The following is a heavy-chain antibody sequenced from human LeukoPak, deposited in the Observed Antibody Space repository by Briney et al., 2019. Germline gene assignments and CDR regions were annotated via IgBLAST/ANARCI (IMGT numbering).Heavy chain of an antibody. Sequence: GPSVKVSCKASGYTLTGYYMHWVRQAPGQGLEWMGWINPNSGGTNYAQKFQGRVTMTRDTSISTAYMELSRLRSDDTAVYYCARDREWLRCRGPFDYWGQGTLVTVSS. J-gene: IGHJ4*02. CDR1: GYTLTGYY. V-gene: IGHV1-2*02. CDR2: INPNSGGT. CDR3: ARDREWLRCRGPFDY. D-gene: IGHD5-12*01.